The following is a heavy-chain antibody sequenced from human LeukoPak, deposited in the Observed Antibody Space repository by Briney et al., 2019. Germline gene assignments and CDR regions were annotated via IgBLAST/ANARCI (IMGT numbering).Heavy chain of an antibody. D-gene: IGHD4-17*01. J-gene: IGHJ5*02. CDR2: ISGSGGST. V-gene: IGHV3-23*01. Sequence: GGSLRLSCAASGFTFSSYAMSWVRQAPGEGLGWVSAISGSGGSTYYADSVKGRFTISRDNSKNTLYLQMNSLRAEDTAVYYCAKDKATVNWFDPWGQGTLVTVSS. CDR3: AKDKATVNWFDP. CDR1: GFTFSSYA.